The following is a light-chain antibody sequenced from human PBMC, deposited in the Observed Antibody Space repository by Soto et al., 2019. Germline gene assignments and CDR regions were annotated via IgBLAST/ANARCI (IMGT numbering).Light chain of an antibody. CDR2: EVS. J-gene: IGLJ1*01. Sequence: QSALTQPASVSGSPGQSITISCTGTSSDVGAYSYVSWYQQHPDKAPKLIIYEVSHRPSGVSHRFSGSKSGNTASLTISGLQAEDEADYYCSSYTSRTTPYVFGTGTKVTVL. CDR1: SSDVGAYSY. CDR3: SSYTSRTTPYV. V-gene: IGLV2-14*01.